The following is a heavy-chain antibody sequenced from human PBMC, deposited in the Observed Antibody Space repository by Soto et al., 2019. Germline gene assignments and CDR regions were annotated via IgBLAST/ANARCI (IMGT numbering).Heavy chain of an antibody. CDR3: ANSRHDYVWRTYRFGP. Sequence: QITLKESGPTLVKPTQTLTLTCTFSGFSLSTSGVGVGWIRQPPGKALEWLALIYWDDDKRYSPSLKSRLTITNDTSKTHVVLTMTTMDPVDTTTYYCANSRHDYVWRTYRFGPWGQGTMVTDSS. D-gene: IGHD3-16*01. CDR1: GFSLSTSGVG. J-gene: IGHJ5*02. V-gene: IGHV2-5*02. CDR2: IYWDDDK.